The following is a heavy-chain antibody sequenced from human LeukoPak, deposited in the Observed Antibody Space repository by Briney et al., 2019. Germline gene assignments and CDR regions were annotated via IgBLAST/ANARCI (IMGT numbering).Heavy chain of an antibody. CDR2: IKEDGSEK. CDR1: GFTFSSFW. Sequence: GGSLRLSCAVSGFTFSSFWMSWVRQAPGKGLEWVAAIKEDGSEKNYVDSVKGRFTISRDNAKNSLFLQMNSLRPEDTAVYYCVRDRSRLIYWGQGTQVTASS. D-gene: IGHD2-21*01. CDR3: VRDRSRLIY. J-gene: IGHJ4*02. V-gene: IGHV3-7*01.